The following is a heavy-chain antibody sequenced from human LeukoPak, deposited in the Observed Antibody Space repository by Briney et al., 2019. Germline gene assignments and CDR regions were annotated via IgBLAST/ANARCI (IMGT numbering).Heavy chain of an antibody. Sequence: GGSLRLSCAASGFTFSSYGMHWVRQAPGKGLEWVSYISSSGSTIYYADSVKGRFTISRDNAKNSLYLQMNSLRAEDTAVYYCARGGYYYDSSGYYAVDYWGQGTLVTVSS. CDR3: ARGGYYYDSSGYYAVDY. D-gene: IGHD3-22*01. V-gene: IGHV3-48*04. CDR1: GFTFSSYG. J-gene: IGHJ4*02. CDR2: ISSSGSTI.